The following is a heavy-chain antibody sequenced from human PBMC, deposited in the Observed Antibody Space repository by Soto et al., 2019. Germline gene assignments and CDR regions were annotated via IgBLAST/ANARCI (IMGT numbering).Heavy chain of an antibody. D-gene: IGHD3-3*01. J-gene: IGHJ6*02. V-gene: IGHV3-30-3*01. CDR1: GFTFSSYA. Sequence: QVQLVESGGGVVQPGRSLRLSCAASGFTFSSYAMHWVRQAPGKGLEWVAVISYDGSNKYYADSVKGRFTISRDNSKNTLYLQINSLRAEDTAVYYCARDGPITIFGVVTGYYGMDVWGQGTTVTVSS. CDR2: ISYDGSNK. CDR3: ARDGPITIFGVVTGYYGMDV.